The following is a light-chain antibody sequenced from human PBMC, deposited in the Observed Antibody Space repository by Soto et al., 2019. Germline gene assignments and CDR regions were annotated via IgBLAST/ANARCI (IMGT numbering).Light chain of an antibody. CDR1: QSVSSN. CDR3: QQYNSYSRT. Sequence: EIVMTQSPVTLSVSPVERATLSCRASQSVSSNLAWYQQKPGQAPSLLIYGAFTRATGIPARFSGTGSGTEFTLTISSLQSEDFALYYCQQYNSYSRTFGQGTKVDIK. V-gene: IGKV3-15*01. J-gene: IGKJ1*01. CDR2: GAF.